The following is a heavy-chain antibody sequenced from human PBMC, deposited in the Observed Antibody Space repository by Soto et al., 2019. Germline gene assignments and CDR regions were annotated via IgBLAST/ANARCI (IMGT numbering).Heavy chain of an antibody. V-gene: IGHV3-30-3*01. J-gene: IGHJ4*02. Sequence: GGSLRLSCAASGFPFSSYAMHWVRQAPGKGLEWVALISYDGSDKDYADSVKGRFTISRDNSRNTLFLQMNSLRAEDTAVYYCARDYYKYYDSSGYYRSPAYWGQGTLVTVSS. CDR1: GFPFSSYA. D-gene: IGHD3-22*01. CDR3: ARDYYKYYDSSGYYRSPAY. CDR2: ISYDGSDK.